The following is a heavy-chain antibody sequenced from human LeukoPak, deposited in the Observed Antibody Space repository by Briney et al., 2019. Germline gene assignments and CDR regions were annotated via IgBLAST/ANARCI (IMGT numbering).Heavy chain of an antibody. CDR1: GYTFSGYY. CDR2: INSNSGDT. J-gene: IGHJ4*02. Sequence: ASVKVSCKASGYTFSGYYMHWVRQAPGQGLEWMGRINSNSGDTNYALKFQGRVTMTRGTSISTGYMELSRLRSDDTAVYYCARTPGVVTATGEFDYWGQGTLVTVSS. V-gene: IGHV1-2*06. CDR3: ARTPGVVTATGEFDY. D-gene: IGHD2-21*02.